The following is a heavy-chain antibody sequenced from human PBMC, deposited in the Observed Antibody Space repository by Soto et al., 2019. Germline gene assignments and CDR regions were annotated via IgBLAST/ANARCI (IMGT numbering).Heavy chain of an antibody. J-gene: IGHJ3*02. CDR1: GFSLSTSGVG. CDR2: IYWDDDK. Sequence: QITLKESGPTLVKPTQTLTLTCTFSGFSLSTSGVGVGWIRQPPGKALEWLALIYWDDDKRYSPSLKSRLTITKDTSKNQVVLTMTNMDPVDTATYYCAHRRVTMVRGDDAFDIWGQGTMVTVSS. D-gene: IGHD3-10*01. CDR3: AHRRVTMVRGDDAFDI. V-gene: IGHV2-5*02.